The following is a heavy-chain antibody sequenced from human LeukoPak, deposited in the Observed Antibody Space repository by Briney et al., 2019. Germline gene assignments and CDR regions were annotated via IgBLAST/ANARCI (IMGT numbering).Heavy chain of an antibody. CDR2: ISSSGSML. CDR1: GFAFSDYY. CDR3: TRRPYSSSWYYFDY. D-gene: IGHD6-13*01. J-gene: IGHJ4*02. Sequence: GGSLRLSCTVSGFAFSDYYMSWVRQAPGKGLEWVSYISSSGSMLHYADSVEGRFTISRDNAKNSLYLQMSSLRVEDTAVYYCTRRPYSSSWYYFDYWGQGTLVTVSS. V-gene: IGHV3-11*04.